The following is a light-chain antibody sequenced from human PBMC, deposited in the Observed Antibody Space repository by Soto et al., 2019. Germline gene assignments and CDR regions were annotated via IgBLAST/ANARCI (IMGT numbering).Light chain of an antibody. CDR2: AAS. CDR1: QSISSY. CDR3: QQSYSTPLT. V-gene: IGKV1-39*01. Sequence: DIQMTQSPSSLSASVGDRVTITCRASQSISSYLNWYQQKPGKAPKLLIYAASSLQSGVPSRFSGSGPGTDLTLTISSLQPQDFATYYCQQSYSTPLTCCAGTQVDI. J-gene: IGKJ4*01.